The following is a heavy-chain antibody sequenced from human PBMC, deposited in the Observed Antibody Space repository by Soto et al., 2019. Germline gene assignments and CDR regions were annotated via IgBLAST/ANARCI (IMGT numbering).Heavy chain of an antibody. CDR1: GGSISSSNW. D-gene: IGHD3-22*01. CDR2: IYHSGST. V-gene: IGHV4-4*02. Sequence: SETLSLTCAVSGGSISSSNWWSWVRQPPGKGLEWIGEIYHSGSTDYNPSLKSRVTISVDKSKNQFSLKLSSVTAADTAVYYCARDRYDSSGYVIIDAFDIWGQGTMVT. J-gene: IGHJ3*02. CDR3: ARDRYDSSGYVIIDAFDI.